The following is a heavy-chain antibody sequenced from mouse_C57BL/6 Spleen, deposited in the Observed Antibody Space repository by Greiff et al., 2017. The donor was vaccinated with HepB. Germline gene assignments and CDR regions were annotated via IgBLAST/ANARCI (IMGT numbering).Heavy chain of an antibody. Sequence: EVKLVESGGGLVQPGGSLKLSCAASGFTFSDYYMYWVRQTPEKRLEWVAYISNGGGSTYYPDTVKGRFTISRDNAKNTLYLQMSRLKSEDTAMYYCARQRGWLQYFDYWGQGTTLTVSS. CDR2: ISNGGGST. CDR3: ARQRGWLQYFDY. D-gene: IGHD2-3*01. J-gene: IGHJ2*01. V-gene: IGHV5-12*01. CDR1: GFTFSDYY.